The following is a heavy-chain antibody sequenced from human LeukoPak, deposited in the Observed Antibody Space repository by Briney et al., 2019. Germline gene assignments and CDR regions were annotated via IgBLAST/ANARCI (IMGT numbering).Heavy chain of an antibody. CDR3: ARVVYYDILTGYYTRDEGEYYFDY. V-gene: IGHV3-30-3*01. J-gene: IGHJ4*02. CDR1: GFTFSSYA. Sequence: GGSLRLSCAASGFTFSSYAMHWVRQAPGKGLEWVAVISYDGSNKYYADSVKGRFTSSRDNSKNTLYLQMNSLRAEDTAVYYCARVVYYDILTGYYTRDEGEYYFDYWGQGTLVTVSS. CDR2: ISYDGSNK. D-gene: IGHD3-9*01.